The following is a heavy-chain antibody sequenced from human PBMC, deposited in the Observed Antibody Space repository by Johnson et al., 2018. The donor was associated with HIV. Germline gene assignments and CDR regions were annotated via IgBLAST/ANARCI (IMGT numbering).Heavy chain of an antibody. CDR3: ARDRYSSSSGAFDI. CDR1: GFTFSSYD. CDR2: IGTAGDT. V-gene: IGHV3-13*01. D-gene: IGHD6-6*01. J-gene: IGHJ3*02. Sequence: VQLVESGGGLVQPGGSLRLSCAASGFTFSSYDMHWVRQATGKGLEWVSAIGTAGDTYYPGSVKGRFTISRDTSKNTLYLQMNSLRPEDTAVYYCARDRYSSSSGAFDIWGQGTMVTVSS.